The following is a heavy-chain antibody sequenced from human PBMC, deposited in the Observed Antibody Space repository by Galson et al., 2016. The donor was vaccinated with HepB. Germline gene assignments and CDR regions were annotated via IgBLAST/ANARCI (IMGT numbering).Heavy chain of an antibody. V-gene: IGHV3-21*01. Sequence: SLRLSCAASGFTFGSYSMNWVRQAPGKGLEWVSFISGSGSVIYYVDALKGRFIISRDNAKNSLYLQMNSLRAEDTAVYYCARTGIYRAYAMDVWGQGTTVTVSS. CDR2: ISGSGSVI. J-gene: IGHJ6*02. CDR1: GFTFGSYS. CDR3: ARTGIYRAYAMDV. D-gene: IGHD1-1*01.